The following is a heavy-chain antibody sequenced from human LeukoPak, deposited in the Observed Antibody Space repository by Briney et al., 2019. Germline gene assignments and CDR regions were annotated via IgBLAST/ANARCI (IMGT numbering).Heavy chain of an antibody. V-gene: IGHV3-23*01. Sequence: GGSLRLSCAASGFTFSSYAMSWVRQAPGKGLEWVSDISGSGGSTYYADSVKGRFTISRDNSKNTLYLQMKSLRAEDTAVYYCAKREQQLVYYYYYYYMDVWGKETTVTVSS. CDR2: ISGSGGST. CDR1: GFTFSSYA. J-gene: IGHJ6*03. CDR3: AKREQQLVYYYYYYYMDV. D-gene: IGHD6-13*01.